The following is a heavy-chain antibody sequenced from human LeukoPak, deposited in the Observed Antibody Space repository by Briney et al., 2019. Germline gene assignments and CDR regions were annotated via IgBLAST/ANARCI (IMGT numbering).Heavy chain of an antibody. CDR3: ARESESYDSSGSTFNY. D-gene: IGHD3-22*01. V-gene: IGHV3-30*02. Sequence: GGSLGLSCAASGFTFSSYGMHWVRQAPGKGLEWVAFIRYDGSNKYYADSVKGRFTISRDKSKNTLYLQMNSLRAEDTAVYYCARESESYDSSGSTFNYWGQGTLVTVSS. CDR1: GFTFSSYG. CDR2: IRYDGSNK. J-gene: IGHJ4*02.